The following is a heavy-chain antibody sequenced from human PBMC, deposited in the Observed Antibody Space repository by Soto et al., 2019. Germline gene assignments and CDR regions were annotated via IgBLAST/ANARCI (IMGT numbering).Heavy chain of an antibody. CDR3: ARDPVDTAMAPYYYYYGMDV. J-gene: IGHJ6*02. Sequence: GGSLRLSCAASGFTFSSYWMSWVRQAPGKGLEWVANIKQDGSEKYYVDSVKGRFTISRDNAKNSLYLQMNSLRAEDTAVYYCARDPVDTAMAPYYYYYGMDVWGHGTTVTVSS. V-gene: IGHV3-7*05. CDR2: IKQDGSEK. D-gene: IGHD5-18*01. CDR1: GFTFSSYW.